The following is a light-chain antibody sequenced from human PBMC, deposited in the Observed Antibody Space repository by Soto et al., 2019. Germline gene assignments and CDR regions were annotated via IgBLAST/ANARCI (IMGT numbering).Light chain of an antibody. Sequence: DIVLTHSPGTLSLSPGERATLSCRASQSVSSSYLAWYQQKPGQAPRLLIYGPSNRATGIPDRFSGSGSATNFTRTIIGLEPEDFAVYYCQQYDTSLLAFGGWTKVDLK. CDR3: QQYDTSLLA. CDR2: GPS. CDR1: QSVSSSY. J-gene: IGKJ4*01. V-gene: IGKV3-20*01.